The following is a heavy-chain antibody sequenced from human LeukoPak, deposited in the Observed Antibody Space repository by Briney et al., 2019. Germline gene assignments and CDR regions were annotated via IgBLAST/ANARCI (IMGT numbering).Heavy chain of an antibody. CDR2: VTPNSGAT. J-gene: IGHJ4*02. V-gene: IGHV1-2*02. D-gene: IGHD5/OR15-5a*01. CDR3: ARGLPGTSPGFDY. Sequence: ASVKVSCKASGYTFTANNIHWVRQAPGQGPEWMGWVTPNSGATNIAQKLQDRVAMTTDTSISTAYMDLSRLRPDDTAVYFCARGLPGTSPGFDYWGQGTLVIASS. CDR1: GYTFTANN.